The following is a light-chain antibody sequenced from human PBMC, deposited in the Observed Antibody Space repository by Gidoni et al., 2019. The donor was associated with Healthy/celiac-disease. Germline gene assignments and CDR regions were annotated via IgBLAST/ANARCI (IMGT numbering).Light chain of an antibody. CDR1: QSVSSSY. Sequence: DIVLTQSPGTLSLSPGERATLSCRASQSVSSSYLAWYQQKPGQAPRLLIYGASSRATGIQDRFSGSGSGTDFTLTISRLEPEELAVYYCKQYGSSPPGCSFGQGTKLEIK. CDR2: GAS. V-gene: IGKV3-20*01. CDR3: KQYGSSPPGCS. J-gene: IGKJ2*04.